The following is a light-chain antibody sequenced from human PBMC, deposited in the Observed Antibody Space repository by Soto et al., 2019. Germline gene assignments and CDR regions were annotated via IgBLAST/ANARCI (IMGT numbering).Light chain of an antibody. Sequence: EIVLTQSPGTLSLSPGERATLSCRASQSVSSSYLAWYQQKPGQAPRLLIYGASSWATGIPDRFSGSGSGTDFTLTISRLEPEYFAVYYCQQYGSSPWTFGQGTKVDIK. V-gene: IGKV3-20*01. CDR1: QSVSSSY. J-gene: IGKJ1*01. CDR3: QQYGSSPWT. CDR2: GAS.